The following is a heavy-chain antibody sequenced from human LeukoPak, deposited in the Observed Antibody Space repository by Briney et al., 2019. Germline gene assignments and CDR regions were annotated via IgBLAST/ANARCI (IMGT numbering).Heavy chain of an antibody. CDR3: ARRGGYYWFDS. CDR1: GGSISSSSCY. J-gene: IGHJ5*01. Sequence: SETLSLTCTVSGGSISSSSCYWGWIRQPPGKGLEWIGSIYYSGSTYHNPSLKSRVTISVDTSKNLFSLKLSSVTAADTAVYYCARRGGYYWFDSWGQGTLVTVSS. D-gene: IGHD6-19*01. CDR2: IYYSGST. V-gene: IGHV4-39*01.